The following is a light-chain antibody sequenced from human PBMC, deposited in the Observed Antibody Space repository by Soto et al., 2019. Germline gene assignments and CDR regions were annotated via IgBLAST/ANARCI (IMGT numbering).Light chain of an antibody. CDR2: KAS. CDR3: QQYNSYPYT. V-gene: IGKV1-5*03. J-gene: IGKJ2*01. Sequence: DIQMTQSPSTLSASVGDRVTITCRASQSISSWLAWYQHKPGKAPKLLIYKASSLESGVTSRFSGSGAGTEFTLTISSLKPDDFATYYWQQYNSYPYTFGQGTKLEIK. CDR1: QSISSW.